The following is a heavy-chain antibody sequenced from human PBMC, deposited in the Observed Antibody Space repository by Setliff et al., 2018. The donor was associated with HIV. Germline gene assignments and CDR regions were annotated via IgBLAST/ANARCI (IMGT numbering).Heavy chain of an antibody. CDR1: GPYSISSGFY. Sequence: PSETLSLTCAVSGPYSISSGFYWGWIRQPPGKGLEWIGNIYHSGNTYYNPSLKSRVTISVDTSKNQFSLKLSSVTAADTAVYYCATHVLQFLEWLSHFDYWGQGTLVTVSS. D-gene: IGHD3-3*01. J-gene: IGHJ4*02. CDR3: ATHVLQFLEWLSHFDY. V-gene: IGHV4-38-2*01. CDR2: IYHSGNT.